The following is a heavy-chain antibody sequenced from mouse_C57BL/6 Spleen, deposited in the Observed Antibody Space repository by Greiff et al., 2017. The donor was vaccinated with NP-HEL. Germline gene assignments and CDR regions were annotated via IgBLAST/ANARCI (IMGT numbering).Heavy chain of an antibody. V-gene: IGHV1-61*01. CDR1: GYTFTSYW. CDR3: ARRGYGSSFFAY. Sequence: VQLQQPGAELVRPGSSVKLSCKASGYTFTSYWMDWVKQRPGQGLEWIGNIYPSDSETHYNQKFKDKATLTVDKSSSTAYMQLSSLTSEYSAVYYCARRGYGSSFFAYWGQGTLVTVSA. CDR2: IYPSDSET. D-gene: IGHD1-1*01. J-gene: IGHJ3*01.